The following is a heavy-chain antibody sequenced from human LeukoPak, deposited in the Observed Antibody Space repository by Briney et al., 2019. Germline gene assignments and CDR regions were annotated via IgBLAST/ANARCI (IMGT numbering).Heavy chain of an antibody. J-gene: IGHJ3*02. CDR1: GYSISSGYY. Sequence: PSETLSLTCTVSGYSISSGYYWGWIRQPPGKGLEWIGSIYHSGSTYYNPSLKSRVTISVDTSKNRFSLKLSSVTAADTAVYYCAREEGSYDFWSGYYTGRDSLDIWGQGTMVTVSS. CDR3: AREEGSYDFWSGYYTGRDSLDI. D-gene: IGHD3-3*01. CDR2: IYHSGST. V-gene: IGHV4-38-2*02.